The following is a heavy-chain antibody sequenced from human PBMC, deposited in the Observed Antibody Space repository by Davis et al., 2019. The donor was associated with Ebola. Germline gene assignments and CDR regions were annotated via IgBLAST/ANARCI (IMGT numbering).Heavy chain of an antibody. CDR3: ARRRLSFEAIDY. CDR2: IYYRGTT. V-gene: IGHV4-39*01. Sequence: SETLSLTCTVSGGSISSNNYYWGWIRQPPGKGLEWIGSIYYRGTTYYTPSLKSRVTISVDTSKNQFSLKLSSVSAADTAVYYCARRRLSFEAIDYWGQGTVVTVSS. CDR1: GGSISSNNYY. J-gene: IGHJ4*02. D-gene: IGHD1-26*01.